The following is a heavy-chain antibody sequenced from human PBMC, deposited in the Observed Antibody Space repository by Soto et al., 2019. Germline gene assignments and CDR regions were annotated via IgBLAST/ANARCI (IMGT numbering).Heavy chain of an antibody. Sequence: SETLSLTCAVYGGSFSGYYWSWIRQPPGKGLEWIGEINHSGSTNYNPSLKSRVTISVDTSKNQFSLKLSSVTAADTAVYYCAREWQQLGEYYYYYYYMDVWGKGTTVTVSS. J-gene: IGHJ6*03. V-gene: IGHV4-34*01. CDR1: GGSFSGYY. CDR3: AREWQQLGEYYYYYYYMDV. D-gene: IGHD6-13*01. CDR2: INHSGST.